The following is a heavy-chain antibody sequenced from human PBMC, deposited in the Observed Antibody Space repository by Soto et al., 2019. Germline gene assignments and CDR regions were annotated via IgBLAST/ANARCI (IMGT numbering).Heavy chain of an antibody. CDR3: AKDLYYDSSGYLAGYFDY. CDR1: GFTFSSYA. Sequence: GGSLRLSCAASGFTFSSYAMSWVRQAPGKGLEWVSAISGSGGSTYYADSVKGRFTISRDNSKNTLYLQMNSLRAEDTAVYYCAKDLYYDSSGYLAGYFDYWGQGTLVTVSS. CDR2: ISGSGGST. V-gene: IGHV3-23*01. J-gene: IGHJ4*02. D-gene: IGHD3-22*01.